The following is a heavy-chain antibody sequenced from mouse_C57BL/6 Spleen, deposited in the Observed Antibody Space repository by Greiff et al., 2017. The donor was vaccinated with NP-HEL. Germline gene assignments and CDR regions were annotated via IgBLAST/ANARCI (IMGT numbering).Heavy chain of an antibody. J-gene: IGHJ3*01. Sequence: EVQVVESGGGLVQPGGSLSLSCAASGFTFTDYYMSWVRQPPGKALEWLGFIRHKANGYTTEYSASVKGRFTISRDNSQSILYLQMNALRAGDSATYYCARGSNYVRFAYWGQGTLVTVSA. CDR2: IRHKANGYTT. D-gene: IGHD2-5*01. CDR1: GFTFTDYY. CDR3: ARGSNYVRFAY. V-gene: IGHV7-3*01.